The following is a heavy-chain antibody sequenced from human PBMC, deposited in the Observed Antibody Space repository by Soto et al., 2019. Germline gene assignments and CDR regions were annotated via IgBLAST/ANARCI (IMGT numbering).Heavy chain of an antibody. Sequence: QLQLQESGSGLAKPSQTLSLTCAVSGGSITGGSYSWIWIRRPPGTGLEWIGYIYRIGTTFYNPSLKNRVAFSIDRSQNEFSLHLNSVTAADTAMYYCGVFDTYAHFASSWGRGTLVTVSS. J-gene: IGHJ5*02. CDR2: IYRIGTT. D-gene: IGHD2-2*01. V-gene: IGHV4-30-2*01. CDR3: GVFDTYAHFASS. CDR1: GGSITGGSYS.